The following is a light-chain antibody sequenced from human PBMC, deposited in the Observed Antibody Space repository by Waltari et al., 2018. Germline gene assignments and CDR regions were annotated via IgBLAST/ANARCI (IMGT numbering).Light chain of an antibody. CDR1: KSNIGNNS. J-gene: IGLJ3*02. V-gene: IGLV1-47*01. CDR3: AAWDDGWSGPWV. Sequence: QSVLTQPPSTSATPGQRVTISCSGSKSNIGNNSVYWYQQVPGMAPKLIIYKNSQRPSGVPDRFSGAKSGTSASLAISGLRSEDYATYHCAAWDDGWSGPWVFGGGTRVTVL. CDR2: KNS.